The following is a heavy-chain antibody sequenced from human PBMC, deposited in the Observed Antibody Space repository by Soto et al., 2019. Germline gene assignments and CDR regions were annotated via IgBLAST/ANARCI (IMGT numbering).Heavy chain of an antibody. J-gene: IGHJ6*02. CDR3: ARVDDYGDEYTYALDV. Sequence: QVQLVQSGAEVKKPGASVKVSCKASGYLFSNYGLTWVRQAPGQGLEWMGGISAYNGNANYAQKFQGRLSMTTDTSTNTAFMELKSLRSGDTAVYYCARVDDYGDEYTYALDVWGQGTTVTVSS. CDR1: GYLFSNYG. V-gene: IGHV1-18*01. D-gene: IGHD4-17*01. CDR2: ISAYNGNA.